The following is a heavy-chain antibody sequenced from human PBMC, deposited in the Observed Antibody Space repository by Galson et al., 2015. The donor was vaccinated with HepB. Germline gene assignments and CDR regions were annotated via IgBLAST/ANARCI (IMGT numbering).Heavy chain of an antibody. CDR1: GGSFSGYY. D-gene: IGHD3/OR15-3a*01. CDR2: INHSGST. Sequence: LSLTCAVYGGSFSGYYWSWIRQPPGEGLEWIGEINHSGSTNYNPSLKSRVTISVDTSKNQFSLKPSSVTAADTAVYYCASFGPGTQHDYWGQGTLVTVSS. CDR3: ASFGPGTQHDY. J-gene: IGHJ4*02. V-gene: IGHV4-34*01.